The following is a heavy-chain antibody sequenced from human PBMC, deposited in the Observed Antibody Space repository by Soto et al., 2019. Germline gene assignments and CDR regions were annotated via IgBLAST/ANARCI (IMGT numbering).Heavy chain of an antibody. Sequence: GGSLRLSCAASGFTFSSYGMHWVRQAPGKGLEWVAVISYDGSNKYYADSVKGRFTISRDNSKNTLYLQMNSLRAEDTAVYYCAKDGLEYSSPLDYWGQGTLVTVSS. CDR1: GFTFSSYG. CDR3: AKDGLEYSSPLDY. V-gene: IGHV3-30*18. J-gene: IGHJ4*02. CDR2: ISYDGSNK. D-gene: IGHD6-6*01.